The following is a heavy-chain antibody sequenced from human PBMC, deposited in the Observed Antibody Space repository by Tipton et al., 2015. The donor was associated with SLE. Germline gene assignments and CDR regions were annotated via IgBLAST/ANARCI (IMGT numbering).Heavy chain of an antibody. CDR3: ARERDCGSDCFGSYYYYMDV. D-gene: IGHD2-21*01. Sequence: LRLSCTVSGGSITSGSYFWSWIRQLPGKGLEWIGYVFYTGSTYKNPSLKSRLSISVDTSRSQFSLALSSVTAADTAIYFCARERDCGSDCFGSYYYYMDVWGKGTTVIVSS. V-gene: IGHV4-31*02. J-gene: IGHJ6*03. CDR1: GGSITSGSYF. CDR2: VFYTGST.